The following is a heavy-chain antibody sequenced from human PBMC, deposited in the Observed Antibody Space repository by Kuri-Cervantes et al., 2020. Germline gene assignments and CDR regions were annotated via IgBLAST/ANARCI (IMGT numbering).Heavy chain of an antibody. CDR1: GFTFSSYG. Sequence: GESLKISCAASGFTFSSYGMSWVRQAPGKGLEWVSGINWNGGSTGYADSVKSRFTISRDNAKNSLYLQMNSLRAEDTALYHCARDGLSAFDIWGQGTMVTVSS. J-gene: IGHJ3*02. V-gene: IGHV3-20*01. CDR3: ARDGLSAFDI. CDR2: INWNGGST. D-gene: IGHD5/OR15-5a*01.